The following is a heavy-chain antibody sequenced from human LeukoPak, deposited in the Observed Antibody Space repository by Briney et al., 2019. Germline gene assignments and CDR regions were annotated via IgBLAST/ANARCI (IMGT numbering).Heavy chain of an antibody. CDR2: IYYSGST. D-gene: IGHD2-15*01. CDR3: ARELYCSNGSCYLDAFDI. J-gene: IGHJ3*02. Sequence: SETLSLTCTVSGGSISSYYWGWIRQPPGKGLEWIGYIYYSGSTNYNPSLKSRVTISVDTSKNQFSLKLSSVTAADTAVYYCARELYCSNGSCYLDAFDIWGQGTMVTVSS. V-gene: IGHV4-59*12. CDR1: GGSISSYY.